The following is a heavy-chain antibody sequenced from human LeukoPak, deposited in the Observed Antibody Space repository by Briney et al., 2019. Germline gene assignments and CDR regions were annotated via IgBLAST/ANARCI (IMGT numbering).Heavy chain of an antibody. V-gene: IGHV1-2*02. CDR1: GYSFTSYG. CDR3: ASFYCSSTSCSHWGRRYFDY. J-gene: IGHJ4*02. CDR2: INPNSGGT. D-gene: IGHD2-2*01. Sequence: ASVKVSCKTSGYSFTSYGVTWVRQAPGQGLEWMGWINPNSGGTNYAQKFQGRVTMTRDTSISPAYMELSRLRSDDTAVYYCASFYCSSTSCSHWGRRYFDYWGQGTLVTVSS.